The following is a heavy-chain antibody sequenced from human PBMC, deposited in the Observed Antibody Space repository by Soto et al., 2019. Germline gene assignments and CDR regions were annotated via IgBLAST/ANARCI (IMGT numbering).Heavy chain of an antibody. D-gene: IGHD3-10*01. CDR1: GGSISSGGYS. CDR3: ARGSSGSYYNRFDP. Sequence: PSETLSLTCAVSGGSISSGGYSWSWIRQAPGKGLEWIGYIYHSGSTYYNPSLKSRVTISVDRSKNQFSLKLSSVTAADTAVYYCARGSSGSYYNRFDPWGQGTLVTVSS. J-gene: IGHJ5*02. CDR2: IYHSGST. V-gene: IGHV4-30-2*01.